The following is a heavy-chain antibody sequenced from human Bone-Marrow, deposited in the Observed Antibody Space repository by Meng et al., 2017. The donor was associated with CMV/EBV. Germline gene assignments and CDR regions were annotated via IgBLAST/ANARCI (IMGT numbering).Heavy chain of an antibody. CDR1: GFSLSASGVH. CDR2: IYWNDDK. D-gene: IGHD4-17*01. CDR3: AHRDHMTTVTTRFDY. V-gene: IGHV2-5*01. Sequence: SGPTLVKPTQTLSLTCTFSGFSLSASGVHVGWIRQPPGKALEWLALIYWNDDKRYSPSLKSRLTITKDTSKNQVVLTMTNMDPVDTATYNCAHRDHMTTVTTRFDYWGQGTLVTVSS. J-gene: IGHJ4*02.